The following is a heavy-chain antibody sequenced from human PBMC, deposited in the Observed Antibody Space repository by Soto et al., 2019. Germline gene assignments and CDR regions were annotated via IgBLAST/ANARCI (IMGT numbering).Heavy chain of an antibody. CDR2: IIPIFGTA. D-gene: IGHD1-26*01. Sequence: SVKVSCKASGGTFSSYAISWVRQAPGQGLEWMGGIIPIFGTANYAQKFQGRVTITADESTSTAYMELSSLRSEDTAVYYCARGTAGLVGATPYYFDYWGQGTLVTVS. V-gene: IGHV1-69*13. CDR3: ARGTAGLVGATPYYFDY. CDR1: GGTFSSYA. J-gene: IGHJ4*02.